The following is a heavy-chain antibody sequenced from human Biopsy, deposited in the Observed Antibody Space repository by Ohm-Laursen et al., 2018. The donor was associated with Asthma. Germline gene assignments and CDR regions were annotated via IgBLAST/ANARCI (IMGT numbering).Heavy chain of an antibody. Sequence: SVKVSCKSSGYTFIGCHIHWMRQAPGQGLEWMGRINPNSGGTNYAQKFQGRVTMTRDTSISTAYMEVSRLRSDDTAVYYCARGGQLWPTQFDYWGQGTLVTVSS. CDR3: ARGGQLWPTQFDY. V-gene: IGHV1-2*06. D-gene: IGHD5-18*01. CDR2: INPNSGGT. CDR1: GYTFIGCH. J-gene: IGHJ4*02.